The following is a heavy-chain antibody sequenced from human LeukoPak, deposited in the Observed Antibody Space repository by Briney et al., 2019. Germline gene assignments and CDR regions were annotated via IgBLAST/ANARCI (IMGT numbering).Heavy chain of an antibody. V-gene: IGHV1-2*02. Sequence: GASVKVSCKASGYTFTGYYMHWVRQAPGQGLEWMGWINPTSGGTNYAQKFQGRVTMTRNTSISTAYMELSSLRSEDTAVYYCARAGGDYGFDYWGQGTLVTVSS. CDR2: INPTSGGT. D-gene: IGHD4-17*01. CDR1: GYTFTGYY. J-gene: IGHJ4*02. CDR3: ARAGGDYGFDY.